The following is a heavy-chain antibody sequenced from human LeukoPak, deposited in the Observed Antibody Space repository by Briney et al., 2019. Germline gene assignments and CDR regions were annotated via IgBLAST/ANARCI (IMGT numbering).Heavy chain of an antibody. J-gene: IGHJ4*02. CDR1: GFTFSDYW. CDR2: MNQDGSDK. CDR3: AKGKYSSGGVPDY. V-gene: IGHV3-7*03. D-gene: IGHD6-19*01. Sequence: PGGSLRLSCEVSGFTFSDYWMSWVRQAPGKGLEWVANMNQDGSDKYYVDSVKGRFTISRDNSKNTLYLQINSLRGEDTAVYYCAKGKYSSGGVPDYWGQGTLVTVSS.